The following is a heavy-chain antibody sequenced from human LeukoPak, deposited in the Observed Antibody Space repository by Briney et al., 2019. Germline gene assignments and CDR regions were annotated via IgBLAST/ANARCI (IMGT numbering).Heavy chain of an antibody. CDR2: INPSGGST. J-gene: IGHJ5*02. V-gene: IGHV1-46*01. CDR1: GYTFTSYY. CDR3: AGDPLAGGGWFDP. Sequence: GASVKVSCKASGYTFTSYYMHWVRQAPGQGLEWMGIINPSGGSTSYAQKFQGRVTMTRDMSTSTVYMELSSLRSEDTAVYYCAGDPLAGGGWFDPWGQGTLVTVSS. D-gene: IGHD2-8*02.